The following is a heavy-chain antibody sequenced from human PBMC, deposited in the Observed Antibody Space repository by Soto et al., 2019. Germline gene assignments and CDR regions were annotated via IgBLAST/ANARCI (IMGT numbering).Heavy chain of an antibody. V-gene: IGHV3-9*01. CDR2: ISWNSGSI. CDR3: ARTRRYGMDV. CDR1: GFTFDDYA. Sequence: SLRLSCAASGFTFDDYAMHWVRQTPGKGLEWVSGISWNSGSIGHADSVKGRFTISRDNAKNSLYLQMNSLRAEDTAVYYCARTRRYGMDVWGQGTTVTVSS. D-gene: IGHD4-17*01. J-gene: IGHJ6*02.